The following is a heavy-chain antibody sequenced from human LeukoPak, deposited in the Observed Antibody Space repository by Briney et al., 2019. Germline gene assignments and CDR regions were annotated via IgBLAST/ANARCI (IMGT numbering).Heavy chain of an antibody. CDR1: GFTFSSYS. J-gene: IGHJ3*02. Sequence: GGSLRLSCAASGFTFSSYSMNWVRQAPGKGLEWVSSISSSSSYIYYADSVKGRFTISRDNAKNSLYLQMNSLRAEDTAVYYCARMIGSSWYRGGAFDIWGQGTMVNVSS. D-gene: IGHD6-13*01. V-gene: IGHV3-21*01. CDR3: ARMIGSSWYRGGAFDI. CDR2: ISSSSSYI.